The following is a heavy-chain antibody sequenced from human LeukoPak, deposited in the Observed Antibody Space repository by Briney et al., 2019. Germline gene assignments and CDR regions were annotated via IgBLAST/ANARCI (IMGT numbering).Heavy chain of an antibody. D-gene: IGHD3-10*01. CDR2: ISAYNGNT. J-gene: IGHJ4*02. CDR3: ARDAKGLLLRYGSGSYDY. V-gene: IGHV1-18*01. CDR1: GYTFTSYG. Sequence: ASVKVSCNASGYTFTSYGISRVRQAPGQGLEWMGWISAYNGNTNYAQKLQGRVTMTTDTSTSTAYMELRSLRSDDTAVYYCARDAKGLLLRYGSGSYDYWGQGTLVTVSS.